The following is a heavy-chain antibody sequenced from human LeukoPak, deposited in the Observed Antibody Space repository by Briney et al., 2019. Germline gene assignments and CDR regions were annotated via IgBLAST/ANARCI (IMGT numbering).Heavy chain of an antibody. CDR3: ARDPGSGYEEHFDY. CDR2: ISSSGSTM. D-gene: IGHD5-12*01. J-gene: IGHJ4*02. CDR1: RFILSDYY. V-gene: IGHV3-11*01. Sequence: GGSLRLSRVASRFILSDYYMSWIRQAPGKGLEGVSYISSSGSTMYYTDSVKGRFTISRDNAKDSLYLQMNSLRAEDTAVYYCARDPGSGYEEHFDYWGQGTLVTVSS.